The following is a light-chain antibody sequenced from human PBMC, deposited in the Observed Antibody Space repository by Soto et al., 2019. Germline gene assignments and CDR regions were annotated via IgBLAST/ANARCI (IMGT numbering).Light chain of an antibody. CDR1: SGSIASNY. J-gene: IGLJ2*01. CDR2: EAN. CDR3: QSYDSSNYVV. Sequence: NFMLTQPHSVSESPGKTVTISCTRSSGSIASNYVQWYQQRPGSAPTTVIYEANQRPSGVPDRFSGSIDSSSNSASLTISGLKTEDEADYYCQSYDSSNYVVFGGGTKLTVL. V-gene: IGLV6-57*04.